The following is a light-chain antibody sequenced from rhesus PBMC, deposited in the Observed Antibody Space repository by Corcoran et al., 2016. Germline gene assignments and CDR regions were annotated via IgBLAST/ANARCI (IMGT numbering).Light chain of an antibody. V-gene: IGKV3-10*01. CDR3: YQHSSGYS. CDR2: GAS. CDR1: QSVSSF. J-gene: IGKJ2*01. Sequence: QVILTQSPATLSLSPGERATLPCRASQSVSSFLAWYQQKPGQAPRLLIYGASSRATGIPDRVSGSGSGTDFTLTISSLDPEDVGVYHCYQHSSGYSFVQGTKVEIK.